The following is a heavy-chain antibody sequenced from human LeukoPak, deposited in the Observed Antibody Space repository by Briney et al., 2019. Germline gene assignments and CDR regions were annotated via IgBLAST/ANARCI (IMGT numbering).Heavy chain of an antibody. D-gene: IGHD3-10*01. CDR2: INHSGST. Sequence: SETLSSTEPGDGGSFSGHCSRWIRQHPGKGLEWIGEINHSGSTNYNPSLKSRVTISVDTSKNQFSLKLSSVTAADTAVYYCARATAYYYGSGDIPPPLDIWGQGTMVTVSS. J-gene: IGHJ3*02. V-gene: IGHV4-34*01. CDR1: GGSFSGHC. CDR3: ARATAYYYGSGDIPPPLDI.